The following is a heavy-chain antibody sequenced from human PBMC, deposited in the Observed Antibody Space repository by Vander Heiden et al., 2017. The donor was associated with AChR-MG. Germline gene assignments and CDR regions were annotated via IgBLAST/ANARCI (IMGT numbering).Heavy chain of an antibody. CDR1: GFTFSSYE. V-gene: IGHV3-48*03. Sequence: EVQLVESGGGLVQPGGSLSPPCSASGFTFSSYEMNWVRQAPGKGLEWVSYISSSGSTIYYADSVKGRFTISRDNAKNSLYLQMNSLRAEDTAVYYCARGRCSSTSCPNWFDPWGQGTLVTVSS. CDR2: ISSSGSTI. J-gene: IGHJ5*02. D-gene: IGHD2-2*01. CDR3: ARGRCSSTSCPNWFDP.